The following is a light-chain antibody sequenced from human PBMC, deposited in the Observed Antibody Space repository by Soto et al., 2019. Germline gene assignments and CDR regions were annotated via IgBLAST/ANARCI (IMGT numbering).Light chain of an antibody. Sequence: PVERATLSCRASQSVDSYLAWYQQKPGQAPRLLIYDVSNRATGIPARSSGSGSGTDFTLTISSLQPEDFATYYCQQSYSTPYTFGQGTKVDSK. CDR2: DVS. CDR3: QQSYSTPYT. V-gene: IGKV3-11*01. CDR1: QSVDSY. J-gene: IGKJ2*01.